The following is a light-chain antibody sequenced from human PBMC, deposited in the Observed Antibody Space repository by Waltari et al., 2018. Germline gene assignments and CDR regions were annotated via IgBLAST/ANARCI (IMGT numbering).Light chain of an antibody. CDR1: QSVRSSY. V-gene: IGKV3-20*01. CDR3: QQYGSSSWT. CDR2: VAS. J-gene: IGKJ1*01. Sequence: EIVLTQSPGTLSLYPGERATLSCGASQSVRSSYLACDQQKPGQAPRRLSYVASSRATGIPERFKGSGSGTDFTLAISRLEPEDFAVYYCQQYGSSSWTFGQGTKVEIK.